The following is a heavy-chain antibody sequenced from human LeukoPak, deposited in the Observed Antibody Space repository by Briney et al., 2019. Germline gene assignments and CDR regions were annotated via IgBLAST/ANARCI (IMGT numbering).Heavy chain of an antibody. V-gene: IGHV3-11*04. CDR1: GFTFDDYG. CDR3: ARGGPYDFWSGYYTAAFDI. J-gene: IGHJ3*02. CDR2: ISSSGSTI. D-gene: IGHD3-3*01. Sequence: GGSLRLSCAASGFTFDDYGMSWVRQAPGKGLEWVSYISSSGSTIYYADSVKGRFTISRDNAKNSLYLQMNSLRAEDTAVYYCARGGPYDFWSGYYTAAFDIWGQGTMVTVSS.